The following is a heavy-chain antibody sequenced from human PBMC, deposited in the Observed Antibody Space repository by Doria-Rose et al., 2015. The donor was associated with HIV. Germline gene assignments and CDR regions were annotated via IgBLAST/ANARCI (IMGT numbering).Heavy chain of an antibody. Sequence: WIRQGPGKGLESLGHTYYPGTSDYSPSLKSRLNMAVDTSKNQFSLKLSFVTVADTAVYYCARMGSYRELDYWGQGALVIVSA. J-gene: IGHJ4*02. CDR3: ARMGSYRELDY. D-gene: IGHD3-3*01. V-gene: IGHV4-31*02. CDR2: TYYPGTS.